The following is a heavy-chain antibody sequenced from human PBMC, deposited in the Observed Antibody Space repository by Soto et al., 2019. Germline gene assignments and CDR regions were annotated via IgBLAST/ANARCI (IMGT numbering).Heavy chain of an antibody. CDR3: ARIESSRSVNWFDT. D-gene: IGHD3-10*01. CDR2: MNPGSGDT. V-gene: IGHV1-8*01. CDR1: GYTFTNND. Sequence: ASVKVSCKASGYTFTNNDVTWVRQATGQGLEWMGWMNPGSGDTGYAQKFQGRVTMTRDISIATAYMELTGLTSEDTAIYYCARIESSRSVNWFDTWGQGTRVTVSA. J-gene: IGHJ5*02.